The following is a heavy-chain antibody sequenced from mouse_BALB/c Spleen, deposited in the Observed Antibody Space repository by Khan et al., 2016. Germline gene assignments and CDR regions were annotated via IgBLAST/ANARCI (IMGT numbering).Heavy chain of an antibody. CDR1: GYAFSSYW. V-gene: IGHV1-80*01. Sequence: QVQLQQSGAELVRPGSSVKISCKASGYAFSSYWMNWVKQRPGQGLEWIGQIYPGDGDTNYNGKFKGKAPLTADKSSSPAYMQLSSLTSEESAVYFCAKHCNSFDYYAMDYWGQGTSVTVSS. J-gene: IGHJ4*01. CDR2: IYPGDGDT. CDR3: AKHCNSFDYYAMDY. D-gene: IGHD1-1*01.